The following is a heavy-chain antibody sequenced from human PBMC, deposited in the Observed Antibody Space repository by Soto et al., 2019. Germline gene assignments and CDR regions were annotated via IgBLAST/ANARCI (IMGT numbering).Heavy chain of an antibody. D-gene: IGHD1-26*01. Sequence: PXDSLTISRKGSGYSFTSYWISWVRQMPGKGLEWMGRIDPSDSYTNYSPSFQGHVTISADKSISTAYLQWSSLKASDTAMYYCARHQGSYFSGMDVWGQGTTVTVSS. CDR3: ARHQGSYFSGMDV. J-gene: IGHJ6*02. CDR1: GYSFTSYW. V-gene: IGHV5-10-1*01. CDR2: IDPSDSYT.